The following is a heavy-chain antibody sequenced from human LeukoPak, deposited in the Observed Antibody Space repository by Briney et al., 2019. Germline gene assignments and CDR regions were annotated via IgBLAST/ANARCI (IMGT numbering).Heavy chain of an antibody. CDR1: GGSISPYY. J-gene: IGHJ4*02. D-gene: IGHD3-16*01. CDR2: IYHTGTT. Sequence: SETLSLTCTVSGGSISPYYWAWFRPPPGQGLKYIGDIYHTGTTSYSPSLQSRVTISLDTSQNQFSLRLSSVTAAAAAIYYCARLRAYKTTHQFYFDYWGQGTLVTVSS. V-gene: IGHV4-59*08. CDR3: ARLRAYKTTHQFYFDY.